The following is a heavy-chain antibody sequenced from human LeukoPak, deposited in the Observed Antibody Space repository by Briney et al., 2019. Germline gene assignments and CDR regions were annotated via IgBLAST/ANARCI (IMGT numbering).Heavy chain of an antibody. J-gene: IGHJ5*02. CDR1: GFTLSTYG. CDR3: ARDLYGSGWYNYFDP. Sequence: PGGSLRLSCAASGFTLSTYGMHWVRQAPGKGLEWVAMMSYDGKSEYYGDSVKGRFAISRDISNSALYMQMNSLRAEDTAVYYCARDLYGSGWYNYFDPWGQGALVTVSS. D-gene: IGHD6-19*01. V-gene: IGHV3-30*03. CDR2: MSYDGKSE.